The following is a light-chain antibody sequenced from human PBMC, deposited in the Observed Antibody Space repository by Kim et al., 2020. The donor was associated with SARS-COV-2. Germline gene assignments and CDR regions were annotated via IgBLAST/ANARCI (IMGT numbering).Light chain of an antibody. CDR3: QQYGSSPLYT. J-gene: IGKJ2*01. V-gene: IGKV3-20*01. Sequence: SRGERATLSCRAGQSVSSRYLAWYQQKPGQAPRLLIYGAASRATGIPDRFSGSGSGTDFTLTISRLEPEDCAVYYCQQYGSSPLYTFGKGTKLEI. CDR2: GAA. CDR1: QSVSSRY.